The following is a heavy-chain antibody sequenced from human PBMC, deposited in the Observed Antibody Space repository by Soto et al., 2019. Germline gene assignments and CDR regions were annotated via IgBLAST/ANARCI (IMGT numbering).Heavy chain of an antibody. J-gene: IGHJ6*03. CDR2: VIPLLDAS. CDR3: ASGKSQMTQDRMGFYYYMEV. Sequence: QVQLVQSGVEVKKPGSSVKISCTASGVTFNNYTFTWVRRAPGQGLEWMGRVIPLLDASNYADKFQDRVTITADRATSTAYMELSGLKSEDSAIYYCASGKSQMTQDRMGFYYYMEVWGKGTTVTVSS. CDR1: GVTFNNYT. V-gene: IGHV1-69*08. D-gene: IGHD2-15*01.